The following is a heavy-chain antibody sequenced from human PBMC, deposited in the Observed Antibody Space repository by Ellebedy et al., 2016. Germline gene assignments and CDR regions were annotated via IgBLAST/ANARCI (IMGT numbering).Heavy chain of an antibody. CDR3: AKDQRVYSSSWYDYYYGMDV. J-gene: IGHJ6*02. CDR1: GFTFSSYW. CDR2: IKQDGSEK. Sequence: GESLKISXAASGFTFSSYWMSWVRQAPGKGLEWVANIKQDGSEKYYVDSVKGRFTISRDNAKNSLYLQMNSLRAEDTAVYYCAKDQRVYSSSWYDYYYGMDVWGQGTTVTVSS. D-gene: IGHD6-13*01. V-gene: IGHV3-7*03.